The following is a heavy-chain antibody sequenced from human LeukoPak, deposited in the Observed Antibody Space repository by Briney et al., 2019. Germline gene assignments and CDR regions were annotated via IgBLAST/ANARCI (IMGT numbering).Heavy chain of an antibody. V-gene: IGHV1-18*01. CDR3: ARVKDYARTGYFDY. D-gene: IGHD4-17*01. J-gene: IGHJ4*02. Sequence: ASVKVSCKASGYTFTSYDINWVRQATGQGLEWMGWISAYNGNTNYAQKLQGRVTMTTDTSTSTAYMELRSLRSDDTAVYYCARVKDYARTGYFDYWGQGTLVTVSS. CDR2: ISAYNGNT. CDR1: GYTFTSYD.